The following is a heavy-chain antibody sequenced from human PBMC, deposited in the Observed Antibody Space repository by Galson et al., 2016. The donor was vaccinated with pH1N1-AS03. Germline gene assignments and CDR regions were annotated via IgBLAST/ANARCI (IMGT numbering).Heavy chain of an antibody. CDR1: GFTFSSYG. CDR3: AKDPASGEVWDILGALNWFDP. Sequence: SLRLSCAASGFTFSSYGMHWVRQAPGKGLEWVAVISYDGSNKYYADSVKGRFTISRDNPKNTLYLQMNSLRAEDTAVYYCAKDPASGEVWDILGALNWFDPWGQGTLVTVSS. J-gene: IGHJ5*02. CDR2: ISYDGSNK. V-gene: IGHV3-30*18. D-gene: IGHD1-26*01.